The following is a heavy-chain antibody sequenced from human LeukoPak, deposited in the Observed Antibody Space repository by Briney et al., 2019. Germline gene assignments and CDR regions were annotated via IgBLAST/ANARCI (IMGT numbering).Heavy chain of an antibody. Sequence: GRSLRLSCAASGFTFSSYGMHWVRQAPGKGLEWVAVVSFDGSKKYGDSVKGRFTISRDNSKNTLYLQMNSLRAEDTAVYYCAKTSVHCSSTSCYTNIYYFDYWGQGTLVTVSS. CDR1: GFTFSSYG. J-gene: IGHJ4*02. CDR3: AKTSVHCSSTSCYTNIYYFDY. V-gene: IGHV3-30*18. CDR2: VSFDGSKK. D-gene: IGHD2-2*02.